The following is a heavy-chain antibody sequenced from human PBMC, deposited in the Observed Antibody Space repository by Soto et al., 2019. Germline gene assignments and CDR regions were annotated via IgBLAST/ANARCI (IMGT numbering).Heavy chain of an antibody. J-gene: IGHJ4*02. Sequence: QVQLVQSGAEVKKPGASVKVSCKASGYTFTSYGISWVRQAPGQGLEWMGWISAYNGNTNYTQKLQGRVTMTTDTSTSTAYMELRSLRSDDTAVYYCVVVVPAAMRGFFDYWGQGTLVTVSS. CDR2: ISAYNGNT. D-gene: IGHD2-2*01. CDR1: GYTFTSYG. V-gene: IGHV1-18*01. CDR3: VVVVPAAMRGFFDY.